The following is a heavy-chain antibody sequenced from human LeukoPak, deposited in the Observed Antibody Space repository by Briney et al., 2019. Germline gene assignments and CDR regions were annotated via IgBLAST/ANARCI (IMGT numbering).Heavy chain of an antibody. Sequence: SETLSLTCTVSGGSISSYYWSWIRQLAGKGLEWIGRIYTSGSTNYNPSLKSRVTMSVDTSKNQFSLKLSSVTAADTAVYYCARVTTVTTGAHYYYYYMDVWGKGTTVTVSS. V-gene: IGHV4-4*07. J-gene: IGHJ6*03. CDR3: ARVTTVTTGAHYYYYYMDV. CDR1: GGSISSYY. CDR2: IYTSGST. D-gene: IGHD4-17*01.